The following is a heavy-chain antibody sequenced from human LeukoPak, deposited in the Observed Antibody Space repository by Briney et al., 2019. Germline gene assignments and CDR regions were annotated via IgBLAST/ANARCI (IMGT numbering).Heavy chain of an antibody. CDR2: IKEDGSEK. Sequence: GGSLRLSSAASGFTFSRYWMNWVRQAPGKGLEWVASIKEDGSEKSYVDSVKGRFTISRDNAKNSLYLQMNSLRAEDTAVYYCVSCGTTTCIIRFDHWGQGTLVTVSS. J-gene: IGHJ4*02. V-gene: IGHV3-7*01. D-gene: IGHD2-2*01. CDR3: VSCGTTTCIIRFDH. CDR1: GFTFSRYW.